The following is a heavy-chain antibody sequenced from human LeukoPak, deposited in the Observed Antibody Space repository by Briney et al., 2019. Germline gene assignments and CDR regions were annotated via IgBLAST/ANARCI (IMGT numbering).Heavy chain of an antibody. CDR1: GFTFSSYG. CDR2: IRYDGSNK. V-gene: IGHV3-30*02. D-gene: IGHD5-18*01. J-gene: IGHJ4*02. Sequence: GGSLRLSCAASGFTFSSYGMHWVRQAPGKGLEWVAFIRYDGSNKYYADSVKGRFTISRDSSKNTLYLQMNSLRAEDTAVYYCAKVGYSYGNFDYWGQGTLVTVSS. CDR3: AKVGYSYGNFDY.